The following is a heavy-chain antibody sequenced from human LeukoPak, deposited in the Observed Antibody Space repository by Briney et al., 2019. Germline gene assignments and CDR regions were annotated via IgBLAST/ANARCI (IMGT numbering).Heavy chain of an antibody. D-gene: IGHD5-18*01. Sequence: GASAKVSCKASGYTFSAHYIHWVRHAPGQGLEWMGWIDPNSGDTLYAQNFQGRVTMTRDTSISTAYMELSRLRSDDTAVYYCARDLEQLWLHVYWGQGTLVTVSS. J-gene: IGHJ4*02. CDR2: IDPNSGDT. V-gene: IGHV1-2*02. CDR3: ARDLEQLWLHVY. CDR1: GYTFSAHY.